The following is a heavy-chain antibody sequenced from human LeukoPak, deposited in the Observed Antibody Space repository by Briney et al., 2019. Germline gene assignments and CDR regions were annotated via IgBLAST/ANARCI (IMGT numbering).Heavy chain of an antibody. V-gene: IGHV3-74*01. CDR3: ARVQRAAAAIPGGSYNWFDP. J-gene: IGHJ5*02. CDR2: INSDGSST. D-gene: IGHD6-13*01. CDR1: GFIFSDYW. Sequence: PGGSLRLSCAASGFIFSDYWMHWVRQAPGKGLVWVSRINSDGSSTSHADSVMGRFTISRDNAKNTLYLQMNSLRAEDTAVYYCARVQRAAAAIPGGSYNWFDPWGQGTLVTVSS.